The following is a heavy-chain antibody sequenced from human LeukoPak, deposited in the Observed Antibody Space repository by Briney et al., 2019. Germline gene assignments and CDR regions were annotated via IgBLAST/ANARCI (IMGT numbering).Heavy chain of an antibody. J-gene: IGHJ4*02. D-gene: IGHD4-17*01. V-gene: IGHV4-39*07. CDR1: GGSISSYY. CDR3: AGDYGDYYFDF. CDR2: IYYSGST. Sequence: SETLSLTCTVSGGSISSYYWGWIRQPPGKGLEWIGSIYYSGSTYYNPSLKSRVTLSVDTSKNHFSLKLSSVTAADTAVYYCAGDYGDYYFDFWGQGTLVTVSS.